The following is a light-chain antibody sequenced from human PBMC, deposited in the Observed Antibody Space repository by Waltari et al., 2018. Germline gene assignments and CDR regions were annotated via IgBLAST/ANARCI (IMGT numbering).Light chain of an antibody. CDR2: LNSGGSH. Sequence: QVVLTQSPSASASLGASVKLTCTLSGGHSGYAIAWHQQQPEKGPRYLMKLNSGGSHTKGDGFPDRFSGASSGAARYLTLSSLHSEDEADYYCQTWGTGIRVFGGGTRLTVL. CDR3: QTWGTGIRV. J-gene: IGLJ3*02. V-gene: IGLV4-69*01. CDR1: GGHSGYA.